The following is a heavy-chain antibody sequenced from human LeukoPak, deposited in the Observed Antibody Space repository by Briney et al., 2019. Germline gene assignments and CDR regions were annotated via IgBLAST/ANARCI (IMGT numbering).Heavy chain of an antibody. J-gene: IGHJ4*02. CDR3: AREIYYYDSSGYTYYFDY. V-gene: IGHV3-48*02. CDR2: ISSSSSTI. CDR1: GFTFSSYS. D-gene: IGHD3-22*01. Sequence: PGGSLRLSCAASGFTFSSYSMNWVRQAPGKGLEWVSCISSSSSTIYYADSVKGRFTISRDNAKNSLYLQMNSLRDEDTAVYYCAREIYYYDSSGYTYYFDYWGQGALVTVSS.